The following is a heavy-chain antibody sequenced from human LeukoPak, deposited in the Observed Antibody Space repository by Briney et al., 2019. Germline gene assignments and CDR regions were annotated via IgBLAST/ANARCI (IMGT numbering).Heavy chain of an antibody. CDR2: IKTDGTST. V-gene: IGHV3-74*01. D-gene: IGHD3-22*01. Sequence: PGGSLRLSCAPSGVTFRNYWMHSVRRAPGKGLVWVSRIKTDGTSTSYAETVKGRFTISRDNAKNTLYLQMTSLRAEDTAVYYCVRNFPFEKGGYYRHFDYWGQGILVTVSS. J-gene: IGHJ4*02. CDR3: VRNFPFEKGGYYRHFDY. CDR1: GVTFRNYW.